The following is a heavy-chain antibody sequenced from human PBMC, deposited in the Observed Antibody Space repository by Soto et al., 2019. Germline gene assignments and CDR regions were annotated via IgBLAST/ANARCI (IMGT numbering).Heavy chain of an antibody. CDR3: ARPWYSSSWPLFDY. J-gene: IGHJ4*02. D-gene: IGHD6-13*01. Sequence: GASVKVSCXASGYTFSNYGIHWVRQAPGQRLEWMGIINPSGGSTSYAQKFQGRVTMTRDTSTSTVYMELSSLRSEDTAVYYCARPWYSSSWPLFDYWGQGTLVTVSS. CDR2: INPSGGST. CDR1: GYTFSNYG. V-gene: IGHV1-46*03.